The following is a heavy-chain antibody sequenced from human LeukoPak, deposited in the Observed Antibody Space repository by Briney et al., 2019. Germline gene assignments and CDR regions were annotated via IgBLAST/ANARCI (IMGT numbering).Heavy chain of an antibody. CDR3: ASETGRDAFDI. CDR1: GFTFSSYG. CDR2: IWYDGSNK. Sequence: GGSLRLSCAASGFTFSSYGMPWVRQAPGKGLEWVAVIWYDGSNKYYADSVRGRFTISRDNSKNTLYLQMNSLRAEDTAVYCCASETGRDAFDIWGQGTMVTVSS. V-gene: IGHV3-33*01. J-gene: IGHJ3*02.